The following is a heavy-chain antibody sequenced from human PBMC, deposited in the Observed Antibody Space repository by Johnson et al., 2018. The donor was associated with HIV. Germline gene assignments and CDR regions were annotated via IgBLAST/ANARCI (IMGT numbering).Heavy chain of an antibody. CDR1: GFTFSSYA. CDR2: ISYDGSNK. Sequence: QVQLVESGGGLVKPGGSLRLSCAASGFTFSSYAMHWVRQAPGKGLEWVAVISYDGSNKYYADSVKGRFTISRDNAKNSLYLQMNILTAEDTAVYYCARAPEVRGIDAFDIWGQGTMVTVS. J-gene: IGHJ3*02. D-gene: IGHD3-10*01. V-gene: IGHV3-30*04. CDR3: ARAPEVRGIDAFDI.